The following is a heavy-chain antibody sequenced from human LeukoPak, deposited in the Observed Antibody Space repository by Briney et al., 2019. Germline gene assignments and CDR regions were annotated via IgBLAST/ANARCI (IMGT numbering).Heavy chain of an antibody. CDR2: ISSSSSYI. CDR3: ARARMKYYFDY. Sequence: GGSLRLSCAASGFTFSSYAMSWVRQAPGKGLEWVSSISSSSSYIYYADSVKGRFTISRDNAKNSLYLQMNSLRAEDTAVYYCARARMKYYFDYWGQGTLVTVSS. V-gene: IGHV3-21*01. D-gene: IGHD2-8*01. J-gene: IGHJ4*02. CDR1: GFTFSSYA.